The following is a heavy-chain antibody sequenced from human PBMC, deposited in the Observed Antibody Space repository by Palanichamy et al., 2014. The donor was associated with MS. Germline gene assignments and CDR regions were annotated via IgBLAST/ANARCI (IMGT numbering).Heavy chain of an antibody. CDR3: AGGNTESRFFDY. CDR1: GYTFTSYW. D-gene: IGHD2/OR15-2a*01. V-gene: IGHV5-51*01. CDR2: IYPGDLDT. J-gene: IGHJ4*02. Sequence: KISCKGSGYTFTSYWIGWVRQMPGKSLELMGIIYPGDLDTRYSPSFQGQVTISADRSTTTAYLQWSSLEASDTAMYYCAGGNTESRFFDYWGQGILVTVSS.